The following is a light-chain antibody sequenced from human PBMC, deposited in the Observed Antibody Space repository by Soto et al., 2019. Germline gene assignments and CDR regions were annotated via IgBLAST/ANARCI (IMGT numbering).Light chain of an antibody. Sequence: EVVMTQSPATLSVSPGERATLSCRSNQSLVHSDGIAYFSWFQQRPGRSPRRLIYKVSNRDSGVPARFSGSGSGTDFALKISRVEAEDVGVYYCMQGTHWPITFGQGTRLEI. J-gene: IGKJ5*01. V-gene: IGKV2-30*02. CDR3: MQGTHWPIT. CDR2: KVS. CDR1: QSLVHSDGIAY.